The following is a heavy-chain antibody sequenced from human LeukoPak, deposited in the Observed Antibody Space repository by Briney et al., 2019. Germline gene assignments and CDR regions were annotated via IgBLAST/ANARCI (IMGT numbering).Heavy chain of an antibody. Sequence: GGSLRLSCAASGFTFSDYWMTWVRQAPGKGLEWVAVISSDGSTKYYADSVKGRFTISRDNSKNTLYLQMNSLKAEDTAVYYCARDYSGVDYWGQGTLVTVSS. J-gene: IGHJ4*02. V-gene: IGHV3-30-3*01. CDR2: ISSDGSTK. CDR1: GFTFSDYW. D-gene: IGHD5-12*01. CDR3: ARDYSGVDY.